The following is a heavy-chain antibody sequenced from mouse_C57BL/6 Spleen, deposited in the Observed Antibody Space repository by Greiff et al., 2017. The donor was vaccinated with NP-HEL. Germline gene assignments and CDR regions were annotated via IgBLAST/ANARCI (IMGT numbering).Heavy chain of an antibody. CDR2: ISSGGSYT. V-gene: IGHV5-6*01. Sequence: EVQVVESGGDLVKPGGSLKLSCAASGFTFSSYGMSWVRQTPDKRLEWVATISSGGSYTYYPDSVKGRFTISRDNAKNTLYLQMSSLKSEDTAMYYCARGERSFAYWGQGTLVTVSA. CDR1: GFTFSSYG. CDR3: ARGERSFAY. J-gene: IGHJ3*01.